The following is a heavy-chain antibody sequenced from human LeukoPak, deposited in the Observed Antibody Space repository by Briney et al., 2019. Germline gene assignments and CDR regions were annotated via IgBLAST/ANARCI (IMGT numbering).Heavy chain of an antibody. CDR2: IYHSGST. CDR3: ARGRLQVLGY. V-gene: IGHV4-30-2*01. J-gene: IGHJ4*02. D-gene: IGHD4-11*01. Sequence: SETLSLTCAVSGGSISSGGYSWSWIRQPPGKGLEWIGYIYHSGSTYYNPSLKSRVTISVDRSKNQFSLKLSSVTAADTAVYYCARGRLQVLGYWGQGTLVTVSP. CDR1: GGSISSGGYS.